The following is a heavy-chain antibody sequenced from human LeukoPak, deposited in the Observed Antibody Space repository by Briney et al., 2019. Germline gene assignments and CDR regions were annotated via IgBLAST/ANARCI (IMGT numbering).Heavy chain of an antibody. V-gene: IGHV3-64*01. CDR1: GFTFSRYA. CDR2: ISGNGDKT. Sequence: GGSLRLSCAASGFTFSRYAMHWVRQAPGKGPEYVAAISGNGDKTHYGSSVQGRFTVSRDNSRNTLYLQMGSLRAEDMAVYYCARAPPLERIGWYGEDEFRGQGTLVTVSS. CDR3: ARAPPLERIGWYGEDEF. D-gene: IGHD6-19*01. J-gene: IGHJ4*02.